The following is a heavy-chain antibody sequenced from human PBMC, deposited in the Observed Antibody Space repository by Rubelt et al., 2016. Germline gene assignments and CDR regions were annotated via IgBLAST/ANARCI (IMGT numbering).Heavy chain of an antibody. D-gene: IGHD2-15*01. CDR2: IYYSGST. CDR3: ATITVGYCSGNDCKDV. J-gene: IGHJ4*02. V-gene: IGHV4-59*01. CDR1: GGSISDYY. Sequence: QVQLQQWGAGLLKPSETLSLTCAVSGGSISDYYWNWIRQAPGQGLELIGYIYYSGSTNYNPSLKSRVTISVDTSKNQFSLRLYPGTAADTAVYYCATITVGYCSGNDCKDVWGQGTLVTVSS.